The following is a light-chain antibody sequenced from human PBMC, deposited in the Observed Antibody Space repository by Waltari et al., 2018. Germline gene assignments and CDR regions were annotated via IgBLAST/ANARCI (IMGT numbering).Light chain of an antibody. V-gene: IGKV1-5*03. CDR1: QSIDSW. CDR2: KAS. CDR3: QQYSDFPWT. Sequence: DIHMTQSPSTLSPSVGGRVPVTCRASQSIDSWLAWYQQKPGKAPKLLIYKASTLQRGVPPRFSGSGSGTEFTLTISSLQPDDFATYFCQQYSDFPWTFGHGTSVDLK. J-gene: IGKJ1*01.